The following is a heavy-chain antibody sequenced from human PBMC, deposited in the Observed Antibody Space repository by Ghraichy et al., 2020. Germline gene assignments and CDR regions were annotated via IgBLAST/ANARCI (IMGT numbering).Heavy chain of an antibody. V-gene: IGHV3-7*03. Sequence: GGSLRLSCVASGFTFSGYWMQWVRQAPGKGLEWVANIRQDGNEKYYVDSVKGRFTISRDNDRNSLYLQMNSLRAEDTAVYYCARRYFDSWGQGTLVTVSS. CDR1: GFTFSGYW. J-gene: IGHJ4*02. CDR3: ARRYFDS. CDR2: IRQDGNEK.